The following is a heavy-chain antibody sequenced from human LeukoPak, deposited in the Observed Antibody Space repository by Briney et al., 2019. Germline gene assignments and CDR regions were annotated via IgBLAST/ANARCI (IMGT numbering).Heavy chain of an antibody. CDR3: AAAYFGMDQYYYGMDV. D-gene: IGHD3-3*01. CDR1: GFTVRDNY. J-gene: IGHJ6*02. Sequence: PGGSLRLSCAASGFTVRDNYMSWVRQAPGKGLEWVSLIYSGGNTFYPDSVRGRFTISRDNSKNTLYLQMNSLRAEDTAVYYCAAAYFGMDQYYYGMDVWGQGTTVTVSS. CDR2: IYSGGNT. V-gene: IGHV3-53*01.